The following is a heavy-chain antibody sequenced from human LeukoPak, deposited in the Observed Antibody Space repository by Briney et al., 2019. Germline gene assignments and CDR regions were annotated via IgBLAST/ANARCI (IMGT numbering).Heavy chain of an antibody. CDR3: ARVEEWFNFDY. CDR1: GFTFSSYS. V-gene: IGHV3-48*01. D-gene: IGHD3-3*01. Sequence: GGSLRLSCAASGFTFSSYSMNWVRQAPGKGLEWVSYISSSSSTIYYADSVKGRFTISRDNSKNTLYLQMNSLRAEDTAVYYCARVEEWFNFDYWGQGTLVTVSS. CDR2: ISSSSSTI. J-gene: IGHJ4*02.